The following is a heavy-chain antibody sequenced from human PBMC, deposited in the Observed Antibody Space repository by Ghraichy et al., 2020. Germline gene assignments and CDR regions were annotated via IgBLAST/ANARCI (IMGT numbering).Heavy chain of an antibody. V-gene: IGHV4-39*01. CDR2: IYYSGNT. Sequence: SLTCSVSGDSISTSKSYWGWIRQPPGKGPEWIGSIYYSGNTYYNPSLTSRVTISVDTSKNQFSLKLSFVTAADTALYYCARLGGSYGGYFEYWGQGTLGTVSS. CDR1: GDSISTSKSY. CDR3: ARLGGSYGGYFEY. D-gene: IGHD1-26*01. J-gene: IGHJ4*02.